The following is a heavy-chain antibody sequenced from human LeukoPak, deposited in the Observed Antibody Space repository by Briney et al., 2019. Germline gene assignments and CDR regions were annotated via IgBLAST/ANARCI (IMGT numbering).Heavy chain of an antibody. CDR1: GGSFSGYY. V-gene: IGHV4-34*01. CDR3: ARHEVPVGGSDWFDP. Sequence: SETLSLTCAVYGGSFSGYYWSWIRQPPGKGLEWIGEINHSGSTYYNPSLKSRVTISVDTSKNQFSLKLSSVTAADTAVYYCARHEVPVGGSDWFDPWGQGTLVTVSS. CDR2: INHSGST. D-gene: IGHD3-16*01. J-gene: IGHJ5*02.